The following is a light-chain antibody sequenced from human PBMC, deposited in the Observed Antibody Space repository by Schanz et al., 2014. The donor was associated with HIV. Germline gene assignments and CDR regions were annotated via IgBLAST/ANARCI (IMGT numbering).Light chain of an antibody. Sequence: QSVLTQPASLSGSPGQSITISCTGTSIDVGGYDYVSWYQQHPGKAPKLMIYDVSNRPSGVSNRFSVSRSGTSASLVISGLRSEDEADYYCQSFDDSLSGVVFGGGTKITVL. J-gene: IGLJ2*01. CDR3: QSFDDSLSGVV. CDR1: SIDVGGYDY. CDR2: DVS. V-gene: IGLV2-14*03.